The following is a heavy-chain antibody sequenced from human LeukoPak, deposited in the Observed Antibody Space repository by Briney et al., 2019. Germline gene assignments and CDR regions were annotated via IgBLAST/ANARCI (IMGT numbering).Heavy chain of an antibody. D-gene: IGHD4-17*01. J-gene: IGHJ4*02. CDR3: AKVYSDGDYLDY. CDR1: GFTFSNAW. V-gene: IGHV3-23*01. Sequence: GGSLRLSCAASGFTFSNAWMSWVRQAPGKGLEWVSAISGSGGSTYYADSVKGRFTISRDNSKNTLYLQMNSLRAEDTAVYYCAKVYSDGDYLDYGGQGTLVTVSS. CDR2: ISGSGGST.